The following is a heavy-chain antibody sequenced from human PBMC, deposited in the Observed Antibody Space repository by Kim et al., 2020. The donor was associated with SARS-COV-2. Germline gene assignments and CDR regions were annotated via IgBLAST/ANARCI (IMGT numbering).Heavy chain of an antibody. CDR3: ARDAGLTFGGPWGCFDP. V-gene: IGHV3-7*01. Sequence: LSLTCAASGFTFSSYWISWVRQAPGKGLEWVASIKHDGSESHSLDSVKGRFTISRDNTKNSLFLQMNSLRVEDTAVYYCARDAGLTFGGPWGCFDPWGQGFLVTVSS. J-gene: IGHJ5*02. D-gene: IGHD3-16*01. CDR1: GFTFSSYW. CDR2: IKHDGSES.